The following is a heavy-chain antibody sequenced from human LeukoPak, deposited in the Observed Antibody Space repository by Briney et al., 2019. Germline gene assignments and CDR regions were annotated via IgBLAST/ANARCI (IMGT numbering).Heavy chain of an antibody. D-gene: IGHD5-12*01. J-gene: IGHJ4*02. CDR3: AGQWLRLGPIDY. V-gene: IGHV3-23*01. CDR1: GFTFISYS. Sequence: GGSLGLSCSVSGFTFISYSMTWVRQAPGKGLEWLSSISGNGDNTYYADSVKGRFTISRDNSKDTLYLQMNSLRVDDTAVYYCAGQWLRLGPIDYWGQGTLVSVSS. CDR2: ISGNGDNT.